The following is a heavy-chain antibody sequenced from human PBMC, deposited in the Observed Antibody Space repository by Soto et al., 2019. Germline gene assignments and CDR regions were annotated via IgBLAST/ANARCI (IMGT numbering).Heavy chain of an antibody. CDR2: VFYSGNT. Sequence: SETLSLTCSVSGGSTSSSSHHWGWIRQPPGKGLEWIGSVFYSGNTYYNPSLKSRVTISVDTSKNQFSLKLSSVTATDTAIYYCARHSDCGATSCYAGWFDSWGQGTLVTVSS. D-gene: IGHD2-21*01. V-gene: IGHV4-39*01. CDR3: ARHSDCGATSCYAGWFDS. CDR1: GGSTSSSSHH. J-gene: IGHJ5*01.